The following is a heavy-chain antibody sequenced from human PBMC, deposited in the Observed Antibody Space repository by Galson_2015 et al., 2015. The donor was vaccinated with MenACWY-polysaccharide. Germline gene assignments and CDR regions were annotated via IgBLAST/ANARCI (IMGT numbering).Heavy chain of an antibody. V-gene: IGHV3-23*01. CDR1: GFTFSSYA. D-gene: IGHD3-10*01. CDR3: AKQICVAYGSGNYYPHLDF. J-gene: IGHJ4*02. Sequence: SLRLSCAASGFTFSSYAMNWVRQAPGKGLEWVSNISSSGSNIYYADSVKGRFTMSRDNSKNTLYMQMNSLRAEDTAFYYCAKQICVAYGSGNYYPHLDFWGQGTPVTVSS. CDR2: ISSSGSNI.